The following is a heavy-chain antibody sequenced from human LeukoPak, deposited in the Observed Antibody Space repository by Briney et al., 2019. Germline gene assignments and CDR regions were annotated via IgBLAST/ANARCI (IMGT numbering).Heavy chain of an antibody. CDR1: SGSISTSNYY. D-gene: IGHD3-22*01. V-gene: IGHV4-39*07. J-gene: IGHJ3*02. Sequence: SETLSLTCTVSSGSISTSNYYWGWVRQPPGKALEWIGNIFYSGSTYYSPSLKSRVAISLDTSRNQFSLKLNSVTAADTAVYYCAKSNGYGLTDIWGQGTMVTVSS. CDR3: AKSNGYGLTDI. CDR2: IFYSGST.